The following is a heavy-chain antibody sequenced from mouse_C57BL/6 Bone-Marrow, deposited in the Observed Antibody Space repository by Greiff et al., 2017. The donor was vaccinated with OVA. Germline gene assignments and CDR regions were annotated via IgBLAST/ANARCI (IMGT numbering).Heavy chain of an antibody. Sequence: QVQLKESGAELARPGASVKLSCKASGYTFTSYGISWVKQRTGQGLEWIGEIYPRSGNTYYNEKFKGKATLTADKSSSTAYMELRSLTSEDSAVYFCARESFYGSSYSFDYWGQGTTLTVSS. CDR2: IYPRSGNT. D-gene: IGHD1-1*01. V-gene: IGHV1-81*01. CDR1: GYTFTSYG. J-gene: IGHJ2*01. CDR3: ARESFYGSSYSFDY.